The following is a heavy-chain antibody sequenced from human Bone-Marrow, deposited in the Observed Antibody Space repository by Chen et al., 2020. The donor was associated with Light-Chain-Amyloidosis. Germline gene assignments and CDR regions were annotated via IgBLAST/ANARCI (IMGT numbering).Heavy chain of an antibody. J-gene: IGHJ4*02. Sequence: IGWVRQMPGKGLEWMGVIYPDDSDARYSPSFDGQVTISADKSITTAYLQWRSLKASDTAMYYCARRRDGYNFDYWGQGTLVTVSS. D-gene: IGHD5-12*01. V-gene: IGHV5-51*01. CDR3: ARRRDGYNFDY. CDR2: IYPDDSDA.